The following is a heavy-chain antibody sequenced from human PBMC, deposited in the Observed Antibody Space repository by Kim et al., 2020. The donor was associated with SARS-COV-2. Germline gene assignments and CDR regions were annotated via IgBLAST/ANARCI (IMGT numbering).Heavy chain of an antibody. J-gene: IGHJ4*02. CDR1: GFTFSSYA. CDR2: ISGSGGST. V-gene: IGHV3-23*01. Sequence: GGSLRLSCAASGFTFSSYAMSWVRQAPGKGLEWVSAISGSGGSTYYADSVKGRFTISRDNSKNTLYLQMNSLRAEDTAVYYCANSETQYYDILTGYYPLDYWGQGTLVTVSS. D-gene: IGHD3-9*01. CDR3: ANSETQYYDILTGYYPLDY.